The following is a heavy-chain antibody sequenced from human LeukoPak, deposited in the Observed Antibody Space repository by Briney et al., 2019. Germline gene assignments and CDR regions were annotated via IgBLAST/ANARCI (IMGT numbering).Heavy chain of an antibody. CDR3: ARRDPSHYSSSSFDY. CDR1: GGSISSSSYY. Sequence: SETLSLTCTVSGGSISSSSYYWGWIRQPPGKGLEWIGCICYSGSTYYNPSLKSRVTISVDTSKNQFSLKLSSVTAADTAVYYCARRDPSHYSSSSFDYWGQGTLVTVSS. J-gene: IGHJ4*02. V-gene: IGHV4-39*01. CDR2: ICYSGST. D-gene: IGHD6-13*01.